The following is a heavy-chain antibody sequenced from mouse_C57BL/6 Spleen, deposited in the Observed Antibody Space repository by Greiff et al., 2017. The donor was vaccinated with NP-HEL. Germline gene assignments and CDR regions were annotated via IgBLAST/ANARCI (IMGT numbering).Heavy chain of an antibody. D-gene: IGHD2-2*01. V-gene: IGHV2-2*01. J-gene: IGHJ4*01. Sequence: VQLQQSGPGLVQPSQSLSITCTVSGFSLTSYGVHWVRQSPGKGLEWLGVIWSGGSTDYNAAFISRLSISKDNSKSQVFFKMNSLQADDTAIYYCAPFYGYDVGYAMDYWGQGTSVTVSS. CDR3: APFYGYDVGYAMDY. CDR2: IWSGGST. CDR1: GFSLTSYG.